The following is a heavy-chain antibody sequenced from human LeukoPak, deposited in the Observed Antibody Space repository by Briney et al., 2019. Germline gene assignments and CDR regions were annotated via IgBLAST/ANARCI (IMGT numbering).Heavy chain of an antibody. CDR3: ARVRVPAANYYSYYMDV. Sequence: SETLSLTCTVSGGSISSYYWSWIRQPAGKGLEWIGRIYTSGSTNYNPSLKSRVTMSVDTSKNQFSLKLSSVTAADTAVYYCARVRVPAANYYSYYMDVWGKGTTVTVSS. CDR2: IYTSGST. CDR1: GGSISSYY. V-gene: IGHV4-4*07. D-gene: IGHD2-2*01. J-gene: IGHJ6*03.